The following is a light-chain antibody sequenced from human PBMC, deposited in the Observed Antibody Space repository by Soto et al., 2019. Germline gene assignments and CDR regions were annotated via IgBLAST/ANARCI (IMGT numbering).Light chain of an antibody. CDR3: QKYNSAPQLT. CDR2: GAS. V-gene: IGKV1-27*01. Sequence: DIPMTQSPSSLSASVGDRVTITCRASQGISNYLAWYQQKPGKGPKLLIYGASTLQSGVPSRFSGSESGTEFTLTISSLQPEDVATYYCQKYNSAPQLTFGGGTKVEIK. J-gene: IGKJ4*01. CDR1: QGISNY.